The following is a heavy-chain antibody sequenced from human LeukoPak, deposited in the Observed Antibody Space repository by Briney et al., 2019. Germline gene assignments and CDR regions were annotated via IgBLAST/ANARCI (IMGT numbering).Heavy chain of an antibody. J-gene: IGHJ3*02. Sequence: ETLSLTCAVYGGSFSGYYWSWIRQSPGKGLEWIGEINHSGTTNYNPSLTNRVTISVDTSKSQFFLSLTSVTAADTAVYFCARKDGDIWGQGTMVAVSS. CDR3: ARKDGDI. CDR2: INHSGTT. V-gene: IGHV4-34*01. CDR1: GGSFSGYY. D-gene: IGHD5-24*01.